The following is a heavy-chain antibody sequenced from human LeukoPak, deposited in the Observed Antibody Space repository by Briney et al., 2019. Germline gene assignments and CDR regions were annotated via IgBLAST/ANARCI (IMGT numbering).Heavy chain of an antibody. Sequence: ASVTVSCTASGYTFTGYYMHWVRQAPGPGLEWMGRINPNSGGTNYAQKFQGRVTMTRDTSISTAYMELSRLRSDDTAVYYCALMVVVPAASSDWFDPWGQGTLVTVSS. CDR1: GYTFTGYY. J-gene: IGHJ5*02. CDR2: INPNSGGT. D-gene: IGHD2-2*01. CDR3: ALMVVVPAASSDWFDP. V-gene: IGHV1-2*06.